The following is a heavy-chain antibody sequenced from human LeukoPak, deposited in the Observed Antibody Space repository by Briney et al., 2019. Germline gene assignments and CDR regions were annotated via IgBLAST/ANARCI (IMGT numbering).Heavy chain of an antibody. J-gene: IGHJ4*02. CDR3: TRHLSGGKDF. CDR2: MYYTGVT. V-gene: IGHV4-39*01. CDR1: GCSISSTDYY. D-gene: IGHD3-10*01. Sequence: TSETLSLTCTISGCSISSTDYYWGWIRQPPGKALEWIGSMYYTGVTYYNPSLKSRVTISVDASKTHFSLKVTSVTAADTAVYYCTRHLSGGKDFWGQGTLVTVSS.